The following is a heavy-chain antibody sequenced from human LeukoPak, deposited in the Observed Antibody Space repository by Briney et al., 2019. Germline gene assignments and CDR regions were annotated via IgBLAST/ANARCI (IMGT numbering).Heavy chain of an antibody. J-gene: IGHJ4*02. V-gene: IGHV1-69*13. CDR2: IIPIFGTA. CDR1: GYTFTSYY. Sequence: ASVKVSCKASGYTFTSYYMHWVRQAPGQGLEWMGGIIPIFGTANYAQKFQGRVTITADESTSTAYMELSSLRSEDTAVYYCARGHDLDSSGYPFDYWGQGTLVTVSS. D-gene: IGHD3-22*01. CDR3: ARGHDLDSSGYPFDY.